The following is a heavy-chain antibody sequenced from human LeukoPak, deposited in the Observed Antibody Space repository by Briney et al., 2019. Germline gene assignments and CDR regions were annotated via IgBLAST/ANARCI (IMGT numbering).Heavy chain of an antibody. CDR2: IYYSGST. CDR1: GGSISSYY. Sequence: PSETLSLTCTVSGGSISSYYWSWIRQPPGKGLEWIGYIYYSGSTNYNPSLKSRVTISVDTSKNQFSLKLSSVTAADTAVYYCAREGSGIAVAGVDYWGQGTLVTVSS. V-gene: IGHV4-59*12. J-gene: IGHJ4*02. CDR3: AREGSGIAVAGVDY. D-gene: IGHD6-19*01.